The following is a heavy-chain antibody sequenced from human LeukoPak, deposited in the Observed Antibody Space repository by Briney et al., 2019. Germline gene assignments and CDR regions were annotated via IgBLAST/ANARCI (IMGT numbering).Heavy chain of an antibody. CDR2: INPNSGGT. Sequence: GASVKVSYKASGGTFSIYATSWVRQAPGQGLEWMGWINPNSGGTNYAQKFQGRVTMTRDTSISTAYMELSRLRSDDTAVYYCARAKEYGGSGWYFDYWGQGTLVTVSS. CDR1: GGTFSIYA. D-gene: IGHD6-19*01. J-gene: IGHJ4*02. CDR3: ARAKEYGGSGWYFDY. V-gene: IGHV1-2*02.